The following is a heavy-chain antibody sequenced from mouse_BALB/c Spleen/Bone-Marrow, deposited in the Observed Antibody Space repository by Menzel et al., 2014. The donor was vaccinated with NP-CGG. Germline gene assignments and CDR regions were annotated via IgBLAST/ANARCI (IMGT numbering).Heavy chain of an antibody. Sequence: EVQLQESGGGLVQPGGSMKLSCVASGFTFSNYWMNWVRQSPEKGLEWVAEIRLKSHNYATRYAESVKGRFTISRDDSKSSVYLQMNNLRTEDSGIYYCNTGFAYWGQGTLVTVSA. CDR2: IRLKSHNYAT. J-gene: IGHJ3*01. CDR3: NTGFAY. V-gene: IGHV6-6*02. CDR1: GFTFSNYW.